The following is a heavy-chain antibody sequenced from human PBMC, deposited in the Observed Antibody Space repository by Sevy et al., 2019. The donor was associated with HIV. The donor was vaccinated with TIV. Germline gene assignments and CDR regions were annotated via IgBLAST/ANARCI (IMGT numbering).Heavy chain of an antibody. V-gene: IGHV3-21*01. J-gene: IGHJ4*02. CDR3: ARLPVVVTAINY. CDR1: GFTFSSYS. CDR2: ISSSSSYI. Sequence: GGSLRLSCAASGFTFSSYSMNWVRQAPGKGLEWVSSISSSSSYIYYADSVKGRFTISRDNAKNSLYLQMNSLRAEDTAVYYCARLPVVVTAINYWGQGTLVTDSS. D-gene: IGHD2-21*02.